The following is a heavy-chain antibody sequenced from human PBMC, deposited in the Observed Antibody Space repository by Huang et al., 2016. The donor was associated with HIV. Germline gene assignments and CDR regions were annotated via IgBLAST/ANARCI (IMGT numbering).Heavy chain of an antibody. CDR1: GFALSEMS. Sequence: QVQLVQSGAEVTKPGASTKVSCKVSGFALSEMSIHWVGQSPGRGLEWMGGLDPEDGDIIYAMKFQGRLTMTEDTSTDTAYMVLNSLTFEDTAVYYCASLQDNTSFDFWGQGTLVTVSS. CDR2: LDPEDGDI. CDR3: ASLQDNTSFDF. V-gene: IGHV1-24*01. J-gene: IGHJ4*02. D-gene: IGHD1-1*01.